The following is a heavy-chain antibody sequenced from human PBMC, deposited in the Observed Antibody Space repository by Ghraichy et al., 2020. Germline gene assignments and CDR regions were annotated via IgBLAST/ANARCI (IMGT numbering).Heavy chain of an antibody. J-gene: IGHJ4*02. CDR2: VSRDGTTA. CDR3: ARVSTFATDNAWYSYYDY. V-gene: IGHV3-74*01. Sequence: GGSLRLSCAASGITFSRNWMHWVRQAPGKGLLWVSRVSRDGTTADYADSVKGRFTISRDNAKNTLFLHMNSLRADDTAVYYCARVSTFATDNAWYSYYDYWGQGTLVTVSS. D-gene: IGHD6-13*01. CDR1: GITFSRNW.